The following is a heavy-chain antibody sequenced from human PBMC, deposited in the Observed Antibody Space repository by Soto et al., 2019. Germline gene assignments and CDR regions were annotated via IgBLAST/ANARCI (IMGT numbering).Heavy chain of an antibody. D-gene: IGHD3-3*01. CDR2: IYYSGST. V-gene: IGHV4-39*01. Sequence: SETLCLTCTVSGVSISSSSYYWGLIRQPPGKGLEWIGSIYYSGSTYYNPSLKSRVTISVDTSKNQFSLKLSSVTAADTAVYYWARPYYVVWRGREASYCDGMDVWGQRTRVTVPS. CDR1: GVSISSSSYY. J-gene: IGHJ6*02. CDR3: ARPYYVVWRGREASYCDGMDV.